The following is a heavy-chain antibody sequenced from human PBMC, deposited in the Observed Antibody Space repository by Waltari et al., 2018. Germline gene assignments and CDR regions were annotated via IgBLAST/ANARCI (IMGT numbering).Heavy chain of an antibody. CDR2: IIPSLGIA. CDR3: AGEWYSSSSAGYYYGMDV. V-gene: IGHV1-69*08. CDR1: GDTFSSYT. Sequence: QVQLVQSGAEVKKPGSSVKVSCKASGDTFSSYTISWVRQAPGQGLEWMGRIIPSLGIANYAQKFQGRVTITADKSTSTGYMELSSLRSEDTAVYYCAGEWYSSSSAGYYYGMDVWGQGTTVTVSS. D-gene: IGHD6-6*01. J-gene: IGHJ6*02.